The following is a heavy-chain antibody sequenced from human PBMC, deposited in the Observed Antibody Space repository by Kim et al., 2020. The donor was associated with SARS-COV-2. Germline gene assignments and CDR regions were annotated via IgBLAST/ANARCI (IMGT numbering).Heavy chain of an antibody. CDR1: GYTFTGYY. J-gene: IGHJ4*02. CDR3: ARMALVVVVAATLDFDY. CDR2: INPNSGGT. D-gene: IGHD2-15*01. V-gene: IGHV1-2*02. Sequence: ASVKVSCKASGYTFTGYYMHWVRQAPGQGLEWMGWINPNSGGTNYAQKFQGRVTMTRDTSISTAYMELSRLRSDDTAVYYCARMALVVVVAATLDFDYWGQGPLVTVSS.